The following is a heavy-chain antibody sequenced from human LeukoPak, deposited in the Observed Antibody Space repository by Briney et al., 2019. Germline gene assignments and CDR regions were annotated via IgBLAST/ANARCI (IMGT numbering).Heavy chain of an antibody. CDR1: GFTFSSYA. J-gene: IGHJ3*02. CDR2: ISSNGGST. Sequence: GGSLRLSCAASGFTFSSYAMHWVRQAPGKGLENVSAISSNGGSTYYANSVKGRFTISRDNSKNTLYLQMGSLRAEDMAVYYCARVQDLYSSSWYGLPGAFDIWGQGTMVTASS. CDR3: ARVQDLYSSSWYGLPGAFDI. V-gene: IGHV3-64*01. D-gene: IGHD6-13*01.